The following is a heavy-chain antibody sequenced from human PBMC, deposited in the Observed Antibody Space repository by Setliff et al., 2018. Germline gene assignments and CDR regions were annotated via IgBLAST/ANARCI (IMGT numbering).Heavy chain of an antibody. Sequence: PSETLSLTCTVSGGSITSGSFYWSWIRQSDGKRPERIGRIHASGSPDYNPSLRGRVTMSLDPSANQFSLKLSSVTAADTARYYCAKERYFDWFFEEWGQGTLVTVSS. V-gene: IGHV4-61*02. D-gene: IGHD3-9*01. J-gene: IGHJ4*02. CDR2: IHASGSP. CDR3: AKERYFDWFFEE. CDR1: GGSITSGSFY.